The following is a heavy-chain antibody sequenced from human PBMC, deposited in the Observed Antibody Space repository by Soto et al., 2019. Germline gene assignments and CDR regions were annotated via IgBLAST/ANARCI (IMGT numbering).Heavy chain of an antibody. CDR2: ISAYNGNT. J-gene: IGHJ4*02. CDR3: ERALGAAPY. CDR1: GYTFTSYG. D-gene: IGHD6-6*01. Sequence: QVQLVQSGAEVKKPGASVKVYCKASGYTFTSYGISWVRQAPGQGLERMGWISAYNGNTNYAQKLQGRVTMTTGTSTSTAYMGLMSLRSDDTAVYYCERALGAAPYWGQGTLVTVCS. V-gene: IGHV1-18*01.